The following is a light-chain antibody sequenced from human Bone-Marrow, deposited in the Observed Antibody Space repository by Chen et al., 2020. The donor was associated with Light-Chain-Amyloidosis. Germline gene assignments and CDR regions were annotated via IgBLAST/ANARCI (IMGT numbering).Light chain of an antibody. CDR1: QSINFN. Sequence: EVLMTQSPATLSVSPGERATLSCRAIQSINFNLAWYQQKPGQAPRLLIYGASTRATGIPARFSGSGSGTEFTRTISSLQSEDFALYYCQQYNNWPGTFGPGTKVDIK. V-gene: IGKV3-15*01. J-gene: IGKJ3*01. CDR3: QQYNNWPGT. CDR2: GAS.